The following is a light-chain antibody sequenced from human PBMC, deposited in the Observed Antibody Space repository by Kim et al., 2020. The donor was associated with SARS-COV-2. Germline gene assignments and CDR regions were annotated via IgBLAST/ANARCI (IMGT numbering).Light chain of an antibody. V-gene: IGKV3-20*01. CDR3: QQYCSSHPPT. J-gene: IGKJ4*01. Sequence: EIVLTQSPGTLSLSPGERATLSCRASQSVSSSYLTWYQQKPDQAPRLLIFGTSSIATGIPDRFSGIGSGTDFTLTISRLEPDDFALYYCQQYCSSHPPTFGGGTKGDIK. CDR2: GTS. CDR1: QSVSSSY.